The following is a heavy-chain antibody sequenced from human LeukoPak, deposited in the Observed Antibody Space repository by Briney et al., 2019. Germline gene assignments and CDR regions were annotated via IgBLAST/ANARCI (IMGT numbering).Heavy chain of an antibody. CDR3: AKDRAVRGVILNGNAFDM. D-gene: IGHD3-10*01. Sequence: PGGSLRLSCAASGFTFSNYDMSWVRQAPGKGLEWVSAISRSGGTTYYGDSVKGRFTISRDNSKNTLSLQMNSLRAEDTAVYYCAKDRAVRGVILNGNAFDMWGQGTRVSVSS. J-gene: IGHJ3*02. V-gene: IGHV3-23*01. CDR2: ISRSGGTT. CDR1: GFTFSNYD.